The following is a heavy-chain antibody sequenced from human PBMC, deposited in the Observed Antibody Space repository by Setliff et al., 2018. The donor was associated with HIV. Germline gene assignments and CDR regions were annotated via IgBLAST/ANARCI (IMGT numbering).Heavy chain of an antibody. D-gene: IGHD5-18*01. CDR3: ARDQGYKYGDVFDI. Sequence: GGSLRLSCAGSGFTFRDYWMHWVRQTPGKGPVWVARIDNDGRDTDYADFVGGRFTISRDNTKNTLFLHMKSLRAEDMAVYYCARDQGYKYGDVFDIWGRGTKVTVSS. J-gene: IGHJ3*02. V-gene: IGHV3-74*01. CDR1: GFTFRDYW. CDR2: IDNDGRDT.